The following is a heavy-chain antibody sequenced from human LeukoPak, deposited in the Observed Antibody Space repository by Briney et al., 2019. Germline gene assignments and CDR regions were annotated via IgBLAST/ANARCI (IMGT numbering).Heavy chain of an antibody. Sequence: SETLSLTCAVYGGSFSGYYWSWIRQPPGKGLEWIGEINHSGGTNYNPSLKSRVTISVDTSKNQFSLKLTSVTAADTAVYYCARGCPGGYSSSWYYYFDYWGQGTLVTVSS. D-gene: IGHD6-13*01. CDR3: ARGCPGGYSSSWYYYFDY. CDR2: INHSGGT. CDR1: GGSFSGYY. V-gene: IGHV4-34*01. J-gene: IGHJ4*02.